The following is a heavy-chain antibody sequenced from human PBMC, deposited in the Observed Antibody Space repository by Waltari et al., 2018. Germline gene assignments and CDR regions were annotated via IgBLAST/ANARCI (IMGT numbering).Heavy chain of an antibody. CDR2: IKQDGTEK. D-gene: IGHD3-10*01. Sequence: VQLVESGGGVIQSGGSLRLSCAASVFMFGHHWMTWVRQAPGKGLEWLANIKQDGTEKIYVNSVKGRFTILRDNAKNSLFLQMNSLRADDTGVYYCARILCDGSKCYNGLDVWGQGTAVTVSS. V-gene: IGHV3-7*01. CDR3: ARILCDGSKCYNGLDV. J-gene: IGHJ6*02. CDR1: VFMFGHHW.